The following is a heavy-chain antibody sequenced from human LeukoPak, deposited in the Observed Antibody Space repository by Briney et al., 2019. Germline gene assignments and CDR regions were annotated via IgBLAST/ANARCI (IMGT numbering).Heavy chain of an antibody. Sequence: HPGGSLRLSCAASEFIFRNYWMIWVRQAPGKGLEWVANIKHDGTETNYVDSVKGRFTISRDNAKKSLYLQMNSLRAEDSAVYYCATDRVGYRKNWYRFHYSGQGTRVAVSS. J-gene: IGHJ4*02. CDR1: EFIFRNYW. CDR3: ATDRVGYRKNWYRFHY. V-gene: IGHV3-7*04. CDR2: IKHDGTET. D-gene: IGHD1-26*01.